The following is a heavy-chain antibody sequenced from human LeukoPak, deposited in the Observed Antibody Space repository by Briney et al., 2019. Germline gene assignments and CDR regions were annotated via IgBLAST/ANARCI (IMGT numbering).Heavy chain of an antibody. CDR1: GYTFTSYY. CDR2: INPSGGST. D-gene: IGHD6-13*01. CDR3: ARDLGRIAAANFDI. V-gene: IGHV1-46*01. Sequence: ASVKVSCKASGYTFTSYYMHWVRQAPGQGLEWMGIINPSGGSTSYAQKFQGRVTITADKSTSTAYMELSSLRSEDTAVYYCARDLGRIAAANFDIWGQGTMVTVSS. J-gene: IGHJ3*02.